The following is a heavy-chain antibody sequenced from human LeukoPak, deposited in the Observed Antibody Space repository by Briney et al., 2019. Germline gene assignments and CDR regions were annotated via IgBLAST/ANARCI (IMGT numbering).Heavy chain of an antibody. V-gene: IGHV1-69*13. D-gene: IGHD4-17*01. J-gene: IGHJ2*01. CDR2: IIPIFGTA. CDR1: GGTFSSYA. Sequence: ASVKVSCKASGGTFSSYAISWVRQAPGQGLEWMGGIIPIFGTANYAQKFQGRVTITADESTSTAYMELSSLRSEDTAVYYCARVGYGDLRGPRWYFDLWGRGTLVTVSS. CDR3: ARVGYGDLRGPRWYFDL.